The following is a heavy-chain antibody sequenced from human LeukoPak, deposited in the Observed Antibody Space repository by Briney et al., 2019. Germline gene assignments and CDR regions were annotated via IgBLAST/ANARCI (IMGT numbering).Heavy chain of an antibody. CDR3: ARGDKFDP. V-gene: IGHV4-38-2*01. Sequence: SETLSLTCAVSGYSISSGYYWGWIRQPPGKGLEWIGSICHSGSTYYNPSLKSRVTISVDTSKNQFSLKLSSVTAADTAVYYCARGDKFDPWGQGTLVTVSS. CDR2: ICHSGST. J-gene: IGHJ5*02. CDR1: GYSISSGYY.